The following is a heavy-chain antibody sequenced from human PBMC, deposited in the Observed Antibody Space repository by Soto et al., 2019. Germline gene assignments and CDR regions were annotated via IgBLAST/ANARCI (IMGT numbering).Heavy chain of an antibody. Sequence: EVQLLESGGGLVQPGRSLRLSCAASGFTFSNYAMSWVRQAPGQGLDWVSAISGSGGTTYYADSVKGRFTTSRDNSKNPLFLQMNSLRAEDAAVYYCAKFFVETGSNSGWPWSFHYWGQGTLVTVSS. V-gene: IGHV3-23*01. D-gene: IGHD6-25*01. CDR2: ISGSGGTT. J-gene: IGHJ4*02. CDR3: AKFFVETGSNSGWPWSFHY. CDR1: GFTFSNYA.